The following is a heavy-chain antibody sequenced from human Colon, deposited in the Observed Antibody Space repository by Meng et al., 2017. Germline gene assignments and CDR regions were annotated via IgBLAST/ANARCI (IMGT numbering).Heavy chain of an antibody. CDR2: IYTGGST. Sequence: SETLSLTCTVSGASISSGNYYWSWIRQPAGKGLEWIGRIYTGGSTNYNPSLKSRVTISLDTSKNQVSLKLSSVTAADTAAYYCARGNSVFGSGSHLDVWGQGTTVTVYS. D-gene: IGHD3-10*01. V-gene: IGHV4-61*02. J-gene: IGHJ6*01. CDR1: GASISSGNYY. CDR3: ARGNSVFGSGSHLDV.